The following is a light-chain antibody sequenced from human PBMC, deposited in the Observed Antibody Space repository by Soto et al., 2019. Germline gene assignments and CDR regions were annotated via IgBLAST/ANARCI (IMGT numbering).Light chain of an antibody. CDR3: HQFGYSPRT. J-gene: IGKJ1*01. V-gene: IGKV3-20*01. CDR1: QTVNSDY. CDR2: ATS. Sequence: EIVLTQAPGTLSLSPGETATVSCRSSQTVNSDYLAWFQQRPGQAPRLLIFATSRRATDIPDRFSGSGSGTDFTLAIRRLEPEDFAVYYCHQFGYSPRTFGQGTKVDI.